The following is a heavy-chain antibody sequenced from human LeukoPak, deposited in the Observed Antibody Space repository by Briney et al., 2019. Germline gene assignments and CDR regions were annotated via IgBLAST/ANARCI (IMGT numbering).Heavy chain of an antibody. Sequence: SETLSLTCAVYGGSFSGCYWSWIRQPPGKGLEWIGEINHSGSTNYNPSLKSRVTISVDTSKNQFSLKLSSVTAADTAVYYCAREAIVDGYFDYWGQGTLVTVSS. CDR3: AREAIVDGYFDY. CDR1: GGSFSGCY. V-gene: IGHV4-34*01. J-gene: IGHJ4*02. CDR2: INHSGST. D-gene: IGHD2-15*01.